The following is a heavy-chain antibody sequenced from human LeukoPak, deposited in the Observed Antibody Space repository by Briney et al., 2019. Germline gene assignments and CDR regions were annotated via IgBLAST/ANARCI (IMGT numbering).Heavy chain of an antibody. J-gene: IGHJ4*02. V-gene: IGHV1-8*01. CDR1: GYTFTSYD. Sequence: ASVKVSCKASGYTFTSYDINWVRQATGQGLEWMGWMNPNSGNTGYAQKFQGRGTMTRNASISTAYMELSSLRSEDTAVYYCATEGEYYYVSSGFYYLDYWGQGTLVTVSS. CDR2: MNPNSGNT. CDR3: ATEGEYYYVSSGFYYLDY. D-gene: IGHD3-22*01.